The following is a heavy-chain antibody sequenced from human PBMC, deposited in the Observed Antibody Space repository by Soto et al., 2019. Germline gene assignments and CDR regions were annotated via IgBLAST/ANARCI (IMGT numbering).Heavy chain of an antibody. CDR1: GYTFTSYA. Sequence: QVQLVQSGAEVKKPGASVKVSCKASGYTFTSYAMHWVRPAPGQRLEWMGWINAGNGNTKYSQKFQGRVTITRDTSASTGDMELSSLRSEDTAVYYCARGDLWFGELMWGYWGQGTLVTVSS. CDR2: INAGNGNT. CDR3: ARGDLWFGELMWGY. J-gene: IGHJ4*02. V-gene: IGHV1-3*01. D-gene: IGHD3-10*01.